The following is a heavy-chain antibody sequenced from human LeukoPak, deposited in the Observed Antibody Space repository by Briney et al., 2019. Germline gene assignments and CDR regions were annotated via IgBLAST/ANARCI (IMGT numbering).Heavy chain of an antibody. J-gene: IGHJ6*04. CDR1: GFTFSNYW. CDR2: ISGDGSST. Sequence: PGGSLRLSCAASGFTFSNYWMHWVRQVPGKGLVWVSRISGDGSSTSYADSVKGRFTISRDNAKNTLYLQMSSLRAEDTAVYYCARRRADSGGTWVDVWGKGTTVTISA. V-gene: IGHV3-74*01. CDR3: ARRRADSGGTWVDV. D-gene: IGHD2-15*01.